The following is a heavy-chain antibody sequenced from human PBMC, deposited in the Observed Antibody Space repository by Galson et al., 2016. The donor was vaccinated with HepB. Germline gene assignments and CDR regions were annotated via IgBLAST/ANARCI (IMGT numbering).Heavy chain of an antibody. CDR2: IYYSGST. V-gene: IGHV4-30-4*01. Sequence: TLSLTCTVSGGSISSGDYYWSWIRQPLGKGLEWIGYIYYSGSTYYNPSLTSRVTMSVDTSKNQFSLRLSSVTAADTAVYYCARGYYDFWSGSRSLDCWGQGTLVTVSS. CDR1: GGSISSGDYY. D-gene: IGHD3-3*01. CDR3: ARGYYDFWSGSRSLDC. J-gene: IGHJ4*02.